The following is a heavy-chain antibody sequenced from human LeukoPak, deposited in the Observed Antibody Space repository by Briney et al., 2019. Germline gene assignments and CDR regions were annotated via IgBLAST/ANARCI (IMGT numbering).Heavy chain of an antibody. CDR2: INHSGST. CDR1: GGSFSGYY. CDR3: ARGRIAVAGGYFQH. V-gene: IGHV4-34*01. Sequence: SETLSLTCAVYGGSFSGYYWGWMRQPPGKGLEGIGEINHSGSTNYNTSLKSRVTISVDTSKNQFSLKLSSVTAADTAVYYCARGRIAVAGGYFQHWGQGTPVTVSS. D-gene: IGHD6-19*01. J-gene: IGHJ1*01.